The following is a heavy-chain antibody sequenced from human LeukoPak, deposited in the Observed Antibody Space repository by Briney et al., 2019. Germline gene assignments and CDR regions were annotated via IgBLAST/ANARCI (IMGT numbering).Heavy chain of an antibody. CDR3: ARDLERRSNYYYYYGMDV. J-gene: IGHJ6*02. CDR2: ISAYNGNT. D-gene: IGHD1-1*01. CDR1: GYTFTSYG. V-gene: IGHV1-18*01. Sequence: ASVKVSCKASGYTFTSYGISWVRQAPGQGLEWMGWISAYNGNTNYAQKLQGRVTMTTDTSTSTAYMQLRSLRSDDTAVYDCARDLERRSNYYYYYGMDVWGQGTTVTVSS.